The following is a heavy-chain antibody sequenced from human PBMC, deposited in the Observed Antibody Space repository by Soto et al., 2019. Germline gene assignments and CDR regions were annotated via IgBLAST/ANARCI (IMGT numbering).Heavy chain of an antibody. CDR1: GGSISRYY. V-gene: IGHV4-59*01. J-gene: IGHJ4*02. CDR2: IYYSGRT. Sequence: SETLSLTCTVSGGSISRYYWSWIRQPPGKGLEWIGYIYYSGRTNYNPSLKSRVTISVDTPKNQFSLKLSSVTAADTAVYYCAKVDGSSNWPFDYWGQGTLVTVSS. CDR3: AKVDGSSNWPFDY. D-gene: IGHD6-13*01.